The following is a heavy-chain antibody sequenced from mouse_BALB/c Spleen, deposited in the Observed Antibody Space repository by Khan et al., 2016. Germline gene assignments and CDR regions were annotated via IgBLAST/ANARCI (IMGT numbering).Heavy chain of an antibody. CDR1: GYTFTSYY. CDR3: TRAGYDYPFAY. Sequence: QVQLQQSGAELVKPGASVKLSCKASGYTFTSYYMYWVKQRPGQGLEWIGEINPSNGDTNFNERFKSKATLPVAKSSSTTYMQFSSLTSEDSAVYYCTRAGYDYPFAYWGQGTLVTVSA. CDR2: INPSNGDT. V-gene: IGHV1S81*02. J-gene: IGHJ3*01. D-gene: IGHD2-4*01.